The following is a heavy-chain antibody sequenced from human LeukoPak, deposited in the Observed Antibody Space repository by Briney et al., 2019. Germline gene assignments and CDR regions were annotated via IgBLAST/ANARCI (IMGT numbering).Heavy chain of an antibody. J-gene: IGHJ4*02. CDR1: GFTFSSYS. D-gene: IGHD6-13*01. CDR2: ISSSSSYI. Sequence: PGGSLRLSCAASGFTFSSYSMNWSRRAQGKGLEGVSSISSSSSYIYYADSVKGRFTISRDNAKNSLYLQMNSLRAEDTAVYYCARAQQQLVWVADYWGRGTLVTVSS. V-gene: IGHV3-21*01. CDR3: ARAQQQLVWVADY.